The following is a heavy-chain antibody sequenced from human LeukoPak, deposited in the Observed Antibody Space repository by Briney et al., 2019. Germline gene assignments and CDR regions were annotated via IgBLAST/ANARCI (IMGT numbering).Heavy chain of an antibody. CDR2: ISGSGDNT. J-gene: IGHJ5*02. Sequence: GGSLRFSCAASGFTFSSYAMSWVRQAPGKGLEWVAGISGSGDNTYYADSVKGRFTISRDNSKNTLYLQMNSLRADDTAVYYCAKGGLVHRFDPWGQGTLVTVSS. CDR1: GFTFSSYA. V-gene: IGHV3-23*01. CDR3: AKGGLVHRFDP.